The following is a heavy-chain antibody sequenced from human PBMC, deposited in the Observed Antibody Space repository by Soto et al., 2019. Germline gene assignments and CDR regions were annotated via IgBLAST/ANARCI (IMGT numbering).Heavy chain of an antibody. V-gene: IGHV4-59*01. J-gene: IGHJ6*02. CDR3: AGYCSRSLCPEDHYFGSDV. CDR2: ISDGGLT. CDR1: GGSIYTYY. Sequence: SWTLSLTCNVSGGSIYTYYWTWIRQSPGKGLEWIGYISDGGLTNDNPSLKSRVTISVDTSKKQVSLKLSSVSAADTATYFSAGYCSRSLCPEDHYFGSDVWGPGTTV. D-gene: IGHD2-2*01.